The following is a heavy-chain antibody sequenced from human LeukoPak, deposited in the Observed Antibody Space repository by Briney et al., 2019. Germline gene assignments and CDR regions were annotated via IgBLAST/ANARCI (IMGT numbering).Heavy chain of an antibody. V-gene: IGHV4-38-2*02. CDR2: LYHSGST. D-gene: IGHD6-19*01. J-gene: IGHJ5*02. CDR3: ALLGGRQWLVRPTNWFDP. CDR1: GYSISSGYY. Sequence: SETLSLTCTVSGYSISSGYYWGWVRQPPGKGLEWIANLYHSGSTYYNPSLKSRVTISVDTSKNQFSLKLSSVTAADTAVYYCALLGGRQWLVRPTNWFDPWGQGTLVTVSS.